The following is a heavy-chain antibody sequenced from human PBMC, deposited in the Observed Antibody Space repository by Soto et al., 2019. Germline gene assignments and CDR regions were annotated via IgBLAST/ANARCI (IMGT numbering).Heavy chain of an antibody. D-gene: IGHD3-3*01. CDR2: ISAYNGNT. Sequence: ASVKVSCKASGYTFTSYGISWVRQAPGQGLEWMGWISAYNGNTNYAQKLQGRVTMTTDTSTSTAYMELRSLRSDDTAVYYCARVGYDFWSGYISDYFDYWGQGXLVTVYS. CDR1: GYTFTSYG. V-gene: IGHV1-18*04. J-gene: IGHJ4*02. CDR3: ARVGYDFWSGYISDYFDY.